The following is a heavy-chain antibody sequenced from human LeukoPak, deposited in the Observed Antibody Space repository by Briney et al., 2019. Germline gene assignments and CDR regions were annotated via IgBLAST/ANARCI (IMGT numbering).Heavy chain of an antibody. CDR2: IKSKTDGGTT. CDR3: TSYDSSGYYSDALLG. Sequence: PGGSLRCSCAASGFTFSNAWMNWVRQAPGKGLEWVGRIKSKTDGGTTDYAAPVKGRFTISRDDSKNTLYLQMNSLKTEDTAVYYCTSYDSSGYYSDALLGWGQGTLVTVSS. J-gene: IGHJ4*02. CDR1: GFTFSNAW. V-gene: IGHV3-15*07. D-gene: IGHD3-22*01.